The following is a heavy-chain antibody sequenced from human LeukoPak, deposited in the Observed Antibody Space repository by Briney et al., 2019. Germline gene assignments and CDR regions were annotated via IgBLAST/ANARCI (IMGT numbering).Heavy chain of an antibody. CDR2: IKSETDGGAT. D-gene: IGHD3-9*01. Sequence: GGSLRLTCAASGFTLRNTWMTWVRQAPGKGLEWVGHIKSETDGGATDYAAPVKGRFTISRDDSKNTLYLQMNGLKTEDTAVYYCTTGYDILTGYYSLDYWGQGTLVTVSS. CDR3: TTGYDILTGYYSLDY. V-gene: IGHV3-15*01. J-gene: IGHJ4*02. CDR1: GFTLRNTW.